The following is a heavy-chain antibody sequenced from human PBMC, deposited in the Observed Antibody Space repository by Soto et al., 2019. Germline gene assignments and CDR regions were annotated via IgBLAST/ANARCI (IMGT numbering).Heavy chain of an antibody. J-gene: IGHJ4*02. Sequence: GSLRLYCLASAFTFINAWMNWVRQAPGKGLEWVGRIKSKSDGGTTDYAAPVKGRFTISRDDSKNTLYLQLNSLRTEDTAVYYCITGFRYYDSSGYYYRGLDYWGQGTLVTVSS. CDR1: AFTFINAW. V-gene: IGHV3-15*01. CDR3: ITGFRYYDSSGYYYRGLDY. CDR2: IKSKSDGGTT. D-gene: IGHD3-22*01.